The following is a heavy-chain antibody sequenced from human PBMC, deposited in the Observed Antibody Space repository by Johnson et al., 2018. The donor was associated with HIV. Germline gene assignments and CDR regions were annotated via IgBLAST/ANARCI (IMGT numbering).Heavy chain of an antibody. J-gene: IGHJ3*02. CDR1: GFTFSSYA. CDR3: AKGGGLLSAFDI. CDR2: ITGSSGST. D-gene: IGHD2-2*01. V-gene: IGHV3-23*04. Sequence: EVQLVESGGGLVQPGGSLRLSCAASGFTFSSYAMSWVRQAPGKGLEWVSTITGSSGSTYYADSVKGRFTISRDNSKNTLFLQMNSLRAEDTAVYYCAKGGGLLSAFDIWGQGTMVTVSS.